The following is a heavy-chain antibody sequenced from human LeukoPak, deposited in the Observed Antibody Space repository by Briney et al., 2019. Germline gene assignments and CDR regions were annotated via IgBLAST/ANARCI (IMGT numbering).Heavy chain of an antibody. CDR3: AKGGSSGRWEYYFDF. J-gene: IGHJ4*02. CDR1: GFSFSSSA. Sequence: PGGALRLSCAASGFSFSSSAMSCVRQAPGQGLEWVSAIVGIAGNTYYAASVKGRFTISRDNSKTTLYLQMSSLRAEDTAVYYCAKGGSSGRWEYYFDFWGQGTLVTVSS. D-gene: IGHD6-19*01. CDR2: IVGIAGNT. V-gene: IGHV3-23*01.